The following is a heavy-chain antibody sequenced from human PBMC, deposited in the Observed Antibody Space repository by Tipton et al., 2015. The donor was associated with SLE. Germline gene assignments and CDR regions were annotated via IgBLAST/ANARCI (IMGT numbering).Heavy chain of an antibody. D-gene: IGHD2-15*01. CDR1: GFRFSDHY. J-gene: IGHJ6*02. CDR2: ARNGANRYTT. Sequence: GSLRLSCAGSGFRFSDHYMDWVRQAPGMGLEWVGRARNGANRYTTEYAASVKGRFTLARDDSKDSMWLQMDSLKAEDTAVYYCGRANGYCSGGTCYYYGMDVWVQGTTVTVSS. V-gene: IGHV3-72*01. CDR3: GRANGYCSGGTCYYYGMDV.